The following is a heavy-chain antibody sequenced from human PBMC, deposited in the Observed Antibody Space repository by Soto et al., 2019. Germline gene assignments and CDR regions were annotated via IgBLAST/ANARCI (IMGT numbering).Heavy chain of an antibody. CDR2: IYYSGST. J-gene: IGHJ6*02. CDR3: ARHHGDSETLYYYYGMDV. D-gene: IGHD1-26*01. V-gene: IGHV4-39*01. Sequence: SETLSLTCTVSGDSSSSSNYFWGWIRQPPGKGLEWIGSIYYSGSTYYNPSLKSRVSISVDTSKNQFSLRMSSMTAADTAVYYCARHHGDSETLYYYYGMDVWGQGTTVTVSS. CDR1: GDSSSSSNYF.